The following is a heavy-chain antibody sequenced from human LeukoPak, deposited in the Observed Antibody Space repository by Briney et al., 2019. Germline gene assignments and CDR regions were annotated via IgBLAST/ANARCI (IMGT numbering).Heavy chain of an antibody. CDR1: GFTFSSYA. CDR2: INVSGGGT. D-gene: IGHD6-6*01. J-gene: IGHJ4*02. CDR3: AKRSWSSSYKQYHFDY. V-gene: IGHV3-23*01. Sequence: GGSLRLSCAASGFTFSSYAMSWVRQAPGKGLEWVSSINVSGGGTYYAESVKGRFTISRDNSKDTLYLQINSLRAEDTAVYYCAKRSWSSSYKQYHFDYWGQGTLVTVSS.